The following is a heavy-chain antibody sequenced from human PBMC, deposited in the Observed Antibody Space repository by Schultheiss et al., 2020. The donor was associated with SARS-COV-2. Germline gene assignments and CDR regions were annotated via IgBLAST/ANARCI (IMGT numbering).Heavy chain of an antibody. D-gene: IGHD3-10*01. CDR2: ISGSSSIT. CDR1: GFTFSDYY. J-gene: IGHJ5*02. V-gene: IGHV3-11*06. Sequence: GGSLRLSCAASGFTFSDYYMSWIRQAPGKGLEWVSAISGSSSITYYADSVKGRFTIFRDNAKNSLYLQMNSLRAEDTAVYYCVRAQGSGSAYNWFDPWGQGTLVTVSS. CDR3: VRAQGSGSAYNWFDP.